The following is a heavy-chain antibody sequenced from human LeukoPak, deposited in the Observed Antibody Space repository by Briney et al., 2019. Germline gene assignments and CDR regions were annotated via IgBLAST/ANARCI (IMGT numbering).Heavy chain of an antibody. CDR3: AKRGVVIRVILVGFHKEAYYFAS. CDR2: ISGSGGGT. D-gene: IGHD3-22*01. CDR1: GITVSNYG. J-gene: IGHJ4*02. V-gene: IGHV3-23*01. Sequence: GGSLRLSCAVSGITVSNYGMSWIRQAPGKGLERVGGISGSGGGTYYADSVKGRLTISRDNFKNTLYLQMISLRAEDTVVYFCAKRGVVIRVILVGFHKEAYYFASWGQGALVTVSS.